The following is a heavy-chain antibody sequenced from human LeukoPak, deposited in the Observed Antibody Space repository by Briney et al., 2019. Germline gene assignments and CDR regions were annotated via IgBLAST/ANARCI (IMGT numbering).Heavy chain of an antibody. V-gene: IGHV4-34*01. Sequence: SETLSLTCDVYGGSFSDYYWSWIRQPPGKGLEWIGEINHSGSTNYNPSLKSRVTISVDTSKNQFSLKLSSVTAADTAVYYCARVLRPFTIFGVVFESIDYFDYWGQGTLVTVSS. J-gene: IGHJ4*02. D-gene: IGHD3-3*01. CDR2: INHSGST. CDR1: GGSFSDYY. CDR3: ARVLRPFTIFGVVFESIDYFDY.